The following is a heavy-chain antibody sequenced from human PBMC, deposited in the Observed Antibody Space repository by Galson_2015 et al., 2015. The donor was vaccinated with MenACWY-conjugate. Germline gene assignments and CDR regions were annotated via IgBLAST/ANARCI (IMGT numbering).Heavy chain of an antibody. J-gene: IGHJ4*02. Sequence: YYSGSTNSNPSLKSRVSISVDTSKNQFSLKMTSVTAADTAVYYCARFSLYDGGTHYLDFWGQGTLVTVSS. CDR3: ARFSLYDGGTHYLDF. CDR2: YYSGST. D-gene: IGHD2-15*01. V-gene: IGHV4-59*08.